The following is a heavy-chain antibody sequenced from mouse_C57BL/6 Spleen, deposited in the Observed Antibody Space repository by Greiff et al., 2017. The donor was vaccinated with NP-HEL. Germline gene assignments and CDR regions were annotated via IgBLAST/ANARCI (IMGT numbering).Heavy chain of an antibody. Sequence: VQRVESGAELVKPGDSVKISCKASGYAFRSYWMNWVQQRPGKGLEWIGQIYPGDGANNYKGKFKGKAKLTSDKSSITAYMQLSSLTSEDSAVYFCARSHLRVYFDYWGQGTTLTVSS. V-gene: IGHV1-80*01. CDR3: ARSHLRVYFDY. CDR1: GYAFRSYW. J-gene: IGHJ2*01. CDR2: IYPGDGAN.